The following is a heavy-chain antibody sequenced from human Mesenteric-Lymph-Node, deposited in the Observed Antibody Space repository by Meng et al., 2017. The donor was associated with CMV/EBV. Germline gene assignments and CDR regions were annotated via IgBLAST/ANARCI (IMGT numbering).Heavy chain of an antibody. D-gene: IGHD6-19*01. CDR3: ANENSSGWSFDY. V-gene: IGHV1-2*02. CDR1: GSTFTGSN. CDR2: INATSGRT. Sequence: CKASGSTFTGSNMHWVRQAPGQGLGWMGWINATSGRTKYAQKFQGRVTMTRDTSISTAYMELNRLRSDDTAVYYCANENSSGWSFDYWGQGTLVTVSS. J-gene: IGHJ4*02.